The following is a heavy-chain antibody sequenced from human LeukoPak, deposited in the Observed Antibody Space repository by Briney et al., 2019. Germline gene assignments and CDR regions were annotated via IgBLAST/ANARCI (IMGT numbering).Heavy chain of an antibody. CDR1: GYSFSSCS. J-gene: IGHJ5*02. D-gene: IGHD1-7*01. Sequence: ASVKVSCKASGYSFSSCSISWVRQAPGQGLEWMGWISGYNGKTNYAQKFQGRVTLTTDTSTSTAYMELRSLRSDDTAIYYCARGLIWNYDLGWVAPWGQGTLVAVSS. CDR2: ISGYNGKT. CDR3: ARGLIWNYDLGWVAP. V-gene: IGHV1-18*01.